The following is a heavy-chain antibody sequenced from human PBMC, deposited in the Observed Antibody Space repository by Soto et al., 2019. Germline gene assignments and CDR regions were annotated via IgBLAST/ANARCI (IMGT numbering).Heavy chain of an antibody. D-gene: IGHD2-15*01. CDR1: GDSVSSSIAA. J-gene: IGHJ4*02. V-gene: IGHV6-1*01. CDR2: TYYRSKWYN. CDR3: AREVVVVVLVRHEYRSIDF. Sequence: PSQALSLTCAISGDSVSSSIAAWNWIRQSPSRGLEWLGRTYYRSKWYNDYAVSVKSRITINPDTSKNQFSLQLNSVTPEDTAVYYCAREVVVVVLVRHEYRSIDFWGKGTLVTGS.